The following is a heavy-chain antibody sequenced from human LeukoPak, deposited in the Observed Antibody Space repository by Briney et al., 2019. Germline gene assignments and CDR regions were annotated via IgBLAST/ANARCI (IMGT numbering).Heavy chain of an antibody. D-gene: IGHD5-12*01. Sequence: PSETLSLTCTVSGGSISSYYWSWIRQPPGEGLEWIGYTSYSENTNYSPSLTSRVTISVDTSKNQFSLKLYSVTAADTAVNYCARDRDSGYGSYMDVWGKGTTVTVSS. CDR1: GGSISSYY. J-gene: IGHJ6*03. CDR3: ARDRDSGYGSYMDV. CDR2: TSYSENT. V-gene: IGHV4-59*01.